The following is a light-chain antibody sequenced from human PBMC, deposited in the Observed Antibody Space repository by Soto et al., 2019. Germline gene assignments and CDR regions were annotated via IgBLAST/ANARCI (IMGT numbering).Light chain of an antibody. J-gene: IGKJ4*01. CDR2: DAS. CDR1: QSVRSN. Sequence: EIVMTQSPATLSVSPGERATLSCRARQSVRSNLAWYQQIPGQAPRLLIYDASTGATGIPARFSGSGSGTEFTPTISSLQSEDFAVYYCQQYNEWPLTFGGGTKVEIK. CDR3: QQYNEWPLT. V-gene: IGKV3D-15*01.